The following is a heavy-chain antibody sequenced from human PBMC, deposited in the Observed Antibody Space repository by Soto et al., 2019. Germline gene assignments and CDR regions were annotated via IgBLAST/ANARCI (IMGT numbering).Heavy chain of an antibody. CDR3: AKIVKDIVVVPAAMGGDI. CDR2: ISYDGSKK. D-gene: IGHD2-2*01. V-gene: IGHV3-30*18. Sequence: QVQLVESGGGVVQPGRSLRLSCAASGFTFSSYGMHWVRQVPGKGLEWVAVISYDGSKKYYADSVKGRFTISRDNSKNTLYLQMNSLRAEDTAVYYCAKIVKDIVVVPAAMGGDIWGQGTMVTVSS. J-gene: IGHJ3*02. CDR1: GFTFSSYG.